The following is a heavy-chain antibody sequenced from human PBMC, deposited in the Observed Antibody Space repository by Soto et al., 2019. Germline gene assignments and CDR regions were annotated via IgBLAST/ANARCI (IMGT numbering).Heavy chain of an antibody. D-gene: IGHD3-22*01. Sequence: GGSLRLSCAASGFTFSTYPMNWVRQAPGKGLEWVSNIRPSSESMSYADSVKGRFTVSRDNAKNSLSLQMNSLRDDDTAVYYCAKSPGMYYYDSSGYYHYDYWGQGTLVTVSS. V-gene: IGHV3-48*02. J-gene: IGHJ4*02. CDR2: IRPSSESM. CDR1: GFTFSTYP. CDR3: AKSPGMYYYDSSGYYHYDY.